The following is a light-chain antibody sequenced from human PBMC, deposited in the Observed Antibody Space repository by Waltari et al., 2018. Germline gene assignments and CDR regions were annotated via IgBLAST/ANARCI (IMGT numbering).Light chain of an antibody. J-gene: IGLJ3*02. Sequence: QSVLTQPPSASGTPGQRVSISCSGTNSNIGTNPVNPFQQIPGTAPKLLIYNNNLRPSGVSDRISASKSCTSASLAISGLQSEDEATYYCAAWDGSLHGPVFGGGTKLTVL. CDR3: AAWDGSLHGPV. CDR1: NSNIGTNP. V-gene: IGLV1-44*01. CDR2: NNN.